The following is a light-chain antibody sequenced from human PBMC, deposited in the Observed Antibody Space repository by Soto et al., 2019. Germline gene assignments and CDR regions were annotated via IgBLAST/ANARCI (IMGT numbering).Light chain of an antibody. J-gene: IGKJ1*01. Sequence: DIVWISYANTLSVSPEDRATLSCRASQSVITNLAWYQQKPGQAPRLLIYGASTRAASIPARFSGSGSGTEFTLTISSLQSEDFAVYYCQQDNNWPRTLCQGTNLDI. CDR2: GAS. V-gene: IGKV3-15*01. CDR3: QQDNNWPRT. CDR1: QSVITN.